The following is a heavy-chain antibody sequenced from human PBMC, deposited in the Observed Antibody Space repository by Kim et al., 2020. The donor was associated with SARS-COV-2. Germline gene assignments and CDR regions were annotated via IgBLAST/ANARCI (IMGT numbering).Heavy chain of an antibody. V-gene: IGHV4-59*01. CDR1: GGSISSYY. CDR3: ARGVVDTASYCFDY. CDR2: IYYTGST. Sequence: SETLSLTCTVSGGSISSYYWNWIRQPPGKGLEWIGYIYYTGSTNYNPSLKSRVTISVDTSKNQFSLKLSSVTAADTAVYYCARGVVDTASYCFDYCGQGTLVTVSS. J-gene: IGHJ4*02. D-gene: IGHD5-18*01.